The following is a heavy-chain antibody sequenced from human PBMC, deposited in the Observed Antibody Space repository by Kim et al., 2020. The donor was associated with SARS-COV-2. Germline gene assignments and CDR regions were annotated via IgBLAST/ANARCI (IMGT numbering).Heavy chain of an antibody. V-gene: IGHV4-30-2*04. J-gene: IGHJ4*02. CDR3: ASLPYYDSRPI. Sequence: TTPNPSLKGRVTISVDTSKNQFSLKLSSVTAADTAVYYCASLPYYDSRPIWGQGTLVTVSS. D-gene: IGHD3-22*01. CDR2: T.